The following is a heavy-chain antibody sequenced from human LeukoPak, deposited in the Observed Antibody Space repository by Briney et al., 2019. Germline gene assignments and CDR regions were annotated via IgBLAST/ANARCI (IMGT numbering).Heavy chain of an antibody. CDR2: ISPYNGNT. CDR1: GYNFIIYS. CDR3: VRRFGYDFWSGHPMGDY. V-gene: IGHV1-18*01. D-gene: IGHD3-3*01. Sequence: ASVKVSCKASGYNFIIYSINWVRQAPGQGLEWMGWISPYNGNTIYAQKLQGRVIMTTDTSTSTADMEMRRLRSDDTAVYYCVRRFGYDFWSGHPMGDYWGQGTLVTVSS. J-gene: IGHJ4*02.